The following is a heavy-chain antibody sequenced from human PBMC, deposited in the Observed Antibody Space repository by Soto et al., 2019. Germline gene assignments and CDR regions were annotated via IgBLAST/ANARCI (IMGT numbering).Heavy chain of an antibody. CDR3: ARGGWRLIDS. D-gene: IGHD2-21*02. Sequence: QVQLQESGPGLVKPSETLSLTCTVSGGSISNYYWSWIRQPPGKGLEWIAYIYYSGSTNYNPSLKSRVTISVDTSKNQFSLKLSSVTAADPAVYYCARGGWRLIDSWGQGTLVTVSS. V-gene: IGHV4-59*08. CDR1: GGSISNYY. J-gene: IGHJ4*02. CDR2: IYYSGST.